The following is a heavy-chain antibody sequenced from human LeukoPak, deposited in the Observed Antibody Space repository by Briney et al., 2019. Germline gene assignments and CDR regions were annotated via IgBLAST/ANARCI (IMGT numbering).Heavy chain of an antibody. D-gene: IGHD6-13*01. V-gene: IGHV1-69*01. CDR3: ARDSRGVLGYSSSWYFRFDY. CDR2: IIPIFGTA. Sequence: ASVKVSCKASGGTFSSYAISWVRQAPGQGLEWMGGIIPIFGTANYAQKFQGRVTITADESTSTAYMELSSLRSEDTAVYYCARDSRGVLGYSSSWYFRFDYWGQGTLVTVSS. J-gene: IGHJ4*02. CDR1: GGTFSSYA.